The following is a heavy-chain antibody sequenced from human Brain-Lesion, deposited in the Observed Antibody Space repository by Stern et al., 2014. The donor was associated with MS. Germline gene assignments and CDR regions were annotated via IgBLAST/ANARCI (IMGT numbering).Heavy chain of an antibody. J-gene: IGHJ5*02. Sequence: QVQLVQSGPGLVKPSETLSLTCTVAGGSVSSTSYAWAWIRQPPGKGLEWIGTIYYSGNTYYSPSPKSRLTISLDTSKNHSSLQLRSVTAADTAVYYCAGEEDIRYCSGGSCTGNWFDPWGQGTLVTVSS. CDR2: IYYSGNT. D-gene: IGHD2-15*01. CDR3: AGEEDIRYCSGGSCTGNWFDP. V-gene: IGHV4-39*02. CDR1: GGSVSSTSYA.